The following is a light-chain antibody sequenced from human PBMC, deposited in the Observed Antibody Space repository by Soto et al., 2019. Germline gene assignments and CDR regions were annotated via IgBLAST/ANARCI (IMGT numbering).Light chain of an antibody. CDR3: MQALQTPRT. CDR2: LGS. Sequence: DIVMTQSPLSLPVTPGEPASISFRSSQSLLHSNGYNYFDWYLQKPGQSPQLLIYLGSNRASGVPDRFSGSGSGTDFTLKISRVEAEDVGVYYCMQALQTPRTFGQGTKVEIK. J-gene: IGKJ1*01. CDR1: QSLLHSNGYNY. V-gene: IGKV2-28*01.